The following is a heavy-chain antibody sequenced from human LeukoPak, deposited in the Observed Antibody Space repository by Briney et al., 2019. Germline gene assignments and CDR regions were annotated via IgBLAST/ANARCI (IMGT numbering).Heavy chain of an antibody. CDR1: GGTFSIYA. V-gene: IGHV1-69*13. D-gene: IGHD5-18*01. Sequence: GASVKVSCKASGGTFSIYAISWVRQAPGQGLEWMGGIIPIFGTANYAQKFQGRVTITADESTSTAYMELSSLRSEDTAVYYCARGGSQLWPWFDPWGQGTLVTVSS. CDR2: IIPIFGTA. CDR3: ARGGSQLWPWFDP. J-gene: IGHJ5*02.